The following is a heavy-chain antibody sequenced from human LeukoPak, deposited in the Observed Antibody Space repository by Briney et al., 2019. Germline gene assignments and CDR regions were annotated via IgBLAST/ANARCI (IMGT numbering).Heavy chain of an antibody. D-gene: IGHD3-10*01. Sequence: GGSLRLSCAASGFIFSDHALSWVRQAPGKGLEWDSSISGSGTTTYYAESVRGRFTISRDNSKNTVYLEMNSLRAEDTAVYYCTREDYYYASGHWAQGTLVTVSS. CDR1: GFIFSDHA. CDR2: ISGSGTTT. J-gene: IGHJ4*02. CDR3: TREDYYYASGH. V-gene: IGHV3-23*01.